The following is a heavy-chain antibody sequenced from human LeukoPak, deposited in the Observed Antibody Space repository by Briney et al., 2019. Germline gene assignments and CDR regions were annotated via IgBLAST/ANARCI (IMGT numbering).Heavy chain of an antibody. Sequence: ASVKVSCKASGYTFTGYYTHWVRQAPGQGLEWMGWINPNSGGTNYAQKFQGRVTMTRDTSISTAYMELSRLRSDDTAVYYCARVRGYCTNGVCPFDYWGQGALVTVSS. CDR3: ARVRGYCTNGVCPFDY. J-gene: IGHJ4*02. CDR1: GYTFTGYY. V-gene: IGHV1-2*02. D-gene: IGHD2-8*01. CDR2: INPNSGGT.